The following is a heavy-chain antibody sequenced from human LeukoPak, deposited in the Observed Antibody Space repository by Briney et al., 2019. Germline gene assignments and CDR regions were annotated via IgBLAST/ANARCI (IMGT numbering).Heavy chain of an antibody. CDR1: GFTFSSYE. V-gene: IGHV3-48*03. CDR3: ARVMQGAAAGSPYFDY. D-gene: IGHD6-13*01. CDR2: ISSSGSTI. Sequence: GGSLRLSCAASGFTFSSYEMNWVRQAPGKGLEWVSYISSSGSTIYYADSVKGRFTISRDNAKNSLYLQMNSLRAEDTAVYYCARVMQGAAAGSPYFDYWGQGTPVTVSS. J-gene: IGHJ4*02.